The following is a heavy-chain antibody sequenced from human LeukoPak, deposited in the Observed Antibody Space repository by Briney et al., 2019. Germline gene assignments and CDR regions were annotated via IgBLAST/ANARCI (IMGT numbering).Heavy chain of an antibody. CDR2: IWHDGSNR. V-gene: IGHV3-33*01. D-gene: IGHD3-3*01. J-gene: IGHJ6*02. Sequence: GGSLRLSCAASGFTFRSYGMHWVRQAPGKGLEWVAVIWHDGSNRYYADSVKGRFTISRDNSKNTLYLQMNSLRVEDTAVYYCARDYEKDAPMDVWGQGTTVTVSS. CDR3: ARDYEKDAPMDV. CDR1: GFTFRSYG.